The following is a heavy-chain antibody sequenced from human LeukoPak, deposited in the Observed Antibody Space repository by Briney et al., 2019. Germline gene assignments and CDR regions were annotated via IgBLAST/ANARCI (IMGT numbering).Heavy chain of an antibody. CDR1: GYTFTSYG. J-gene: IGHJ3*02. D-gene: IGHD2-15*01. V-gene: IGHV1-18*01. CDR2: ISAYNGNT. Sequence: GASVKVSCKXSGYTFTSYGISWVRQAPGQGLEGMGWISAYNGNTSYSQRLQGRVTMTTDTSTSTAYMELRSLRSDDTALYYCARVGLSLGGCCSGGSCYGHAFDIWGQGTLVTVSS. CDR3: ARVGLSLGGCCSGGSCYGHAFDI.